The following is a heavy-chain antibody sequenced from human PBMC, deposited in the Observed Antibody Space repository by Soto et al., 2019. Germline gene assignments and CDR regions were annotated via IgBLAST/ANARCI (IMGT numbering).Heavy chain of an antibody. Sequence: GASVKVSCKTSGYSFSSFSLHWVRQAPGQRLEWMGWISADIGNIQYSQSFQGRVTITRDAPASTAYLELGSLTSEDTAIYYCARWRGALDYWGQGTLVTVSS. CDR1: GYSFSSFS. J-gene: IGHJ4*02. CDR3: ARWRGALDY. CDR2: ISADIGNI. D-gene: IGHD3-10*01. V-gene: IGHV1-3*01.